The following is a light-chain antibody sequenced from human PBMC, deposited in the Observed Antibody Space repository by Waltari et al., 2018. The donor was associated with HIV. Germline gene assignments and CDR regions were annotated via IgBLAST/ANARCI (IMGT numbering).Light chain of an antibody. J-gene: IGKJ2*01. Sequence: DNVLTQSPGTLSLSPGERATLSCSASRSVSSNYLTWYQQRPGRAPRLLIYAASTRATAIPDRFSGSWSGTDFTLTISRLEPEDFAVYYCQQYGTSPYTFGQGTKVEI. CDR2: AAS. CDR3: QQYGTSPYT. CDR1: RSVSSNY. V-gene: IGKV3-20*01.